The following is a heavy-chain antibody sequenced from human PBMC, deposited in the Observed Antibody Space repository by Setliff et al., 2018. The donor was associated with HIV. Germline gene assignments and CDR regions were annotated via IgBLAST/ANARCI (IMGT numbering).Heavy chain of an antibody. CDR3: ARLPSAAMWGGGAFDI. D-gene: IGHD2-2*01. Sequence: ASVKVSCKGSGYTFTSYPIHWVRQAPGQRLEWMGWINAGNGNTKYSQRFQGRVTITRDTSASTAYMELGSLRFEDTAVYYCARLPSAAMWGGGAFDIWGQGTMVTV. J-gene: IGHJ3*02. V-gene: IGHV1-3*01. CDR1: GYTFTSYP. CDR2: INAGNGNT.